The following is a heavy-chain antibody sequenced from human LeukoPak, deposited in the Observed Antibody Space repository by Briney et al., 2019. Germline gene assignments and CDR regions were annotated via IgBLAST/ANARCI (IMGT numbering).Heavy chain of an antibody. CDR1: GGTFNHSA. CDR2: IMPLFGTA. D-gene: IGHD4-17*01. CDR3: ARDVHGDYGSGWFDP. J-gene: IGHJ5*02. V-gene: IGHV1-69*05. Sequence: SVKVSCKTSGGTFNHSAISWVRQAPGQGLEWLGGIMPLFGTAGYAQKFQGRVTITKDESTRTVYLELTSLTSDDTAVYYCARDVHGDYGSGWFDPWGQGTLVSVSS.